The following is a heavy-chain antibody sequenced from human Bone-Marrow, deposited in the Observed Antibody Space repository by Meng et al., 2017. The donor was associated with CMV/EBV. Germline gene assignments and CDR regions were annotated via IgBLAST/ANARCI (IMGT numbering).Heavy chain of an antibody. CDR1: GFTFSDYY. Sequence: LSLTCAASGFTFSDYYMSWVRQAPGKGLEWVANIKQDGSEKYYVDSVKGRFTISRDNAKNSLYLQMNSLRAEDTAVYYCARDFGPEDWGQGTLVTVSS. J-gene: IGHJ4*02. V-gene: IGHV3-7*01. CDR2: IKQDGSEK. CDR3: ARDFGPED. D-gene: IGHD3-16*01.